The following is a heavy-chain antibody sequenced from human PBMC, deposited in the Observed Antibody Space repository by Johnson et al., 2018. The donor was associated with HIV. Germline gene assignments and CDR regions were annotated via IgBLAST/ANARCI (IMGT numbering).Heavy chain of an antibody. CDR1: GFTFSSYA. D-gene: IGHD3-10*01. Sequence: QVQLVESGGGVVQPGRSLRLSCAASGFTFSSYAMHWVRQAPGKGLEWVAVISYDGSDKYYADSVKGRFTISRDSSKNTMYLQMNSLRAEDTAVYYCAKGGLWFGESIDAFDIWGQGTMVTVSS. CDR2: ISYDGSDK. CDR3: AKGGLWFGESIDAFDI. V-gene: IGHV3-30*04. J-gene: IGHJ3*02.